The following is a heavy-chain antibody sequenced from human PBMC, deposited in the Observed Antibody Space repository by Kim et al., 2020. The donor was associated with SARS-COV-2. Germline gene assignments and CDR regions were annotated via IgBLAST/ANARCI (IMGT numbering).Heavy chain of an antibody. Sequence: ASVKVSCKASDYTFTSDDIHWVRQAPGQGLEWMGRINLYSGNTNYAQNFQGRVTMTTDTSIHTAYMELSGLRSDDTAVYFCARGRGQVGTDSWGQGTKVTVSS. D-gene: IGHD1-26*01. CDR1: DYTFTSDD. V-gene: IGHV1-2*06. J-gene: IGHJ4*02. CDR2: INLYSGNT. CDR3: ARGRGQVGTDS.